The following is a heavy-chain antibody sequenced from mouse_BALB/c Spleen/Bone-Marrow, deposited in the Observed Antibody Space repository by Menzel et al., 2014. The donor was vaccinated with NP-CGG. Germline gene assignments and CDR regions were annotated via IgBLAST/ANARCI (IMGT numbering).Heavy chain of an antibody. J-gene: IGHJ4*01. CDR2: ISSGSSTI. D-gene: IGHD2-4*01. CDR3: ARSPYDYAAMDY. Sequence: EVKLEESGGGLVQSGVSRKLSCAASGFTFSSFGMHWVRQAPEKGLEWVAYISSGSSTIYYADTVKGRFTISRDNPNNTLFLQMTSLRSEDTAMYYCARSPYDYAAMDYWGQGTSVTVSS. V-gene: IGHV5-17*02. CDR1: GFTFSSFG.